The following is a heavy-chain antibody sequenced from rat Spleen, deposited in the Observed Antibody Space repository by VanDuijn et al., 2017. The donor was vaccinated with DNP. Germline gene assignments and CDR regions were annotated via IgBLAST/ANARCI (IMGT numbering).Heavy chain of an antibody. D-gene: IGHD4-1*01. CDR3: ARGGHGGFDY. CDR2: ISTDDYNT. V-gene: IGHV5S14*01. Sequence: EVQLVESGGGLVQPGRSLKLSCAASGFTFTNYGMAWVRQTPTKGLGWVASISTDDYNTYYRDSVKGRFTISRDNAKNTQYLQMDSLSAEDTATYCCARGGHGGFDYWGQGVMVTVSS. J-gene: IGHJ2*01. CDR1: GFTFTNYG.